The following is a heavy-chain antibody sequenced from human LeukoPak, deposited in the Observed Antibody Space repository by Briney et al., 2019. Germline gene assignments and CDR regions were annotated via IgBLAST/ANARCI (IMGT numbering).Heavy chain of an antibody. CDR3: ARSYYDILTGYYHREYYFDY. V-gene: IGHV1-69*13. J-gene: IGHJ4*02. CDR1: GGTFSSYA. CDR2: NIPIFGTA. D-gene: IGHD3-9*01. Sequence: SVNVSCKASGGTFSSYAISWVRQAPGQGLEWMGGNIPIFGTANYAQKFQGRVTITADESTSTAYMELSSLRSEDTAVYYCARSYYDILTGYYHREYYFDYWGQGTLVTVSS.